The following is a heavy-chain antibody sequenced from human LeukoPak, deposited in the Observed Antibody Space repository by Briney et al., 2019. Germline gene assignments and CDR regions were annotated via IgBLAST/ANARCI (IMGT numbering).Heavy chain of an antibody. CDR1: GGSIGSSNW. D-gene: IGHD5-24*01. CDR2: IYHSGST. V-gene: IGHV4-4*02. J-gene: IGHJ4*02. Sequence: SETLSLTCAVSGGSIGSSNWWSWVRQPPGKGLEWIGEIYHSGSTNYNPSLKSRVTISVDKSKNQFSLKLSSVTAADTAVYYCARVVSRDGYITFDYWGQGTLVTVSS. CDR3: ARVVSRDGYITFDY.